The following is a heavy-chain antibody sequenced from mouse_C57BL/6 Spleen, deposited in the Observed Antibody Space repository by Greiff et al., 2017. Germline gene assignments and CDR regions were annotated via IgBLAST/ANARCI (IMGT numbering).Heavy chain of an antibody. CDR3: TGITTVVARPFAY. J-gene: IGHJ3*01. V-gene: IGHV14-1*01. CDR2: IDPEDGDT. CDR1: GFNIKDYY. Sequence: VQLKQSGAELVRPGASVKLSCTASGFNIKDYYMHWVKQRPEQGLEWIGRIDPEDGDTEYAPKFQGKATKTADTSSNTSYLQHSSLTSEDTAVYYCTGITTVVARPFAYWGQGTLVTVSA. D-gene: IGHD1-1*01.